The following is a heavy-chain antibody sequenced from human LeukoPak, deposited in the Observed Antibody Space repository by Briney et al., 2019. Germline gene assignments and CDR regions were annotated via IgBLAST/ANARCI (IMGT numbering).Heavy chain of an antibody. CDR3: AREKLVRSGWFDP. J-gene: IGHJ5*02. CDR1: GGSISSSSYY. CDR2: IYYSGST. Sequence: SETLSLTCTVSGGSISSSSYYWGWIRQPPGKGLEWIGSIYYSGSTYYNPSLKSRVTISVDTSKNQFSLKLSSVTAADTAVYYCAREKLVRSGWFDPWGQGTLVTVSS. D-gene: IGHD6-13*01. V-gene: IGHV4-39*07.